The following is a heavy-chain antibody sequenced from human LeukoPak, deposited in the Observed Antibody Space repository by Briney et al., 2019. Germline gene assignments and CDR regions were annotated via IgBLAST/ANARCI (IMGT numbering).Heavy chain of an antibody. D-gene: IGHD2-2*01. Sequence: GGSLRLSCAASGFTFSTYSMNWVRQAPGKGLEWVSSISSASSYIYYADSVKGRFTISRDDAKNSLYLQMNSLRAEDTAVYYCARYCSSSRCPYYYHMDVWGKGTTVTVS. CDR2: ISSASSYI. V-gene: IGHV3-21*01. CDR1: GFTFSTYS. J-gene: IGHJ6*03. CDR3: ARYCSSSRCPYYYHMDV.